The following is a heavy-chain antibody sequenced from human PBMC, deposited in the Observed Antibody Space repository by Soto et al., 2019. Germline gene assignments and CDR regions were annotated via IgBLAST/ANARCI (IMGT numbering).Heavy chain of an antibody. CDR2: TSYDGSDK. D-gene: IGHD3-16*01. Sequence: QVQLVESGGGVVQPGMSLRVSCVGSGFTFRSYVIHWVRQAPGKGLEWVALTSYDGSDKYYGDSVRGRFTISRDNSRNTVDLKMDSLRLEDTALYYCARWGTTGGLDVWGQGTLVSVSS. CDR1: GFTFRSYV. J-gene: IGHJ1*01. CDR3: ARWGTTGGLDV. V-gene: IGHV3-30*19.